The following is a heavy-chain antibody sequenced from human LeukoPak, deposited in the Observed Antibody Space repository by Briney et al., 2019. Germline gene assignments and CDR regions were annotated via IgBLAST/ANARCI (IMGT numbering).Heavy chain of an antibody. CDR3: ARARDYDDYADDAFDI. Sequence: PGGSLRLPCAASGFIFSSYAMSWVRQAPGKGLEWVSVIYSGGSTYYADSVKGRFTISRHNSKNTLYLQMNSLRAEDTAVYYCARARDYDDYADDAFDIWGQGTMVTVSS. CDR1: GFIFSSYA. J-gene: IGHJ3*02. CDR2: IYSGGST. D-gene: IGHD4-17*01. V-gene: IGHV3-53*04.